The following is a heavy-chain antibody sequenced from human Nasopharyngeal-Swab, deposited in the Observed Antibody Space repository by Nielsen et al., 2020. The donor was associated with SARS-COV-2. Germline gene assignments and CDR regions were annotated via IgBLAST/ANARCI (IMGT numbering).Heavy chain of an antibody. V-gene: IGHV3-7*01. CDR3: AREAATRPTNWFDP. D-gene: IGHD2-15*01. CDR2: IKQDGSEK. J-gene: IGHJ5*02. Sequence: VRQAPGKGLEWVANIKQDGSEKYYVDSVKGRFTISRDNAKSSLYLQMNSLRAEDTAVYYCAREAATRPTNWFDPWGQGTLVTVSS.